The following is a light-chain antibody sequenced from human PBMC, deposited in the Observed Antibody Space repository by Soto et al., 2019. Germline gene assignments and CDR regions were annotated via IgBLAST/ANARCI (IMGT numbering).Light chain of an antibody. Sequence: QSALTQPVSVSGSPGQSITISCTGTSSDVGAYKYVSWYQQHPGKAPKVMIFEVSNRPSGVSNRFSGSKSGYTASLTISGLQDEDETDYYFSSYTSSSTLGFGTGTKLTVL. CDR1: SSDVGAYKY. V-gene: IGLV2-14*01. CDR3: SSYTSSSTLG. J-gene: IGLJ1*01. CDR2: EVS.